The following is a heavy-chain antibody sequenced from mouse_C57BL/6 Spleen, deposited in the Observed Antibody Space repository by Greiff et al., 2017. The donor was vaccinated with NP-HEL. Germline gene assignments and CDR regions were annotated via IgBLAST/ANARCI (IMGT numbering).Heavy chain of an antibody. CDR3: ARRPYYYGSRDYAMDY. V-gene: IGHV1-4*01. CDR2: INPSSGYT. Sequence: QVHVKQSGAELARPGASVKMSCKASGYTFTSYTMHWVKQRPGQGLEWIGYINPSSGYTKSNQKFKDKATLTADKSSSTAYMQLSSLTSEDSAVYYCARRPYYYGSRDYAMDYWGQGTSVTVSS. CDR1: GYTFTSYT. J-gene: IGHJ4*01. D-gene: IGHD1-1*01.